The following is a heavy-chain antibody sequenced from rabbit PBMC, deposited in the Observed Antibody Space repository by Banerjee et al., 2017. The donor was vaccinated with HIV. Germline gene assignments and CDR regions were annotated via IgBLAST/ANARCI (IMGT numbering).Heavy chain of an antibody. V-gene: IGHV1S45*01. J-gene: IGHJ4*01. CDR3: ARVGGRGGGDL. CDR2: INTSSGNT. D-gene: IGHD4-1*01. Sequence: QEQLEESGGDLVKPEGSLTLTCTASGFSFSNRYVMCWVRQAPGKGLEWIACINTSSGNTVYASWAKGRFTISLDNAQNTVFLQMTSLTDADTATYFCARVGGRGGGDLWGPGTLVTVS. CDR1: GFSFSNRYV.